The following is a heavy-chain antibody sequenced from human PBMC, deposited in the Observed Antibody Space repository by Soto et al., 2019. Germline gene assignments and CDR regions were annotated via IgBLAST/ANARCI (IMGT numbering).Heavy chain of an antibody. Sequence: SVKVSCKASGGTFSSYAISWVRQAPGQGLEWMGGIIPIFGTANYAQKFQGRVTITADESTSTAYMELSSLRSEDTAVYYCASGGRWFERQGYWGQGTLVTVSS. CDR2: IIPIFGTA. CDR3: ASGGRWFERQGY. CDR1: GGTFSSYA. V-gene: IGHV1-69*13. D-gene: IGHD3-10*01. J-gene: IGHJ4*02.